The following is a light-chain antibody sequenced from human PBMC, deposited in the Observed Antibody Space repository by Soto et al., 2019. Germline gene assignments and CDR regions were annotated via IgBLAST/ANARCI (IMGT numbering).Light chain of an antibody. V-gene: IGLV3-25*03. CDR2: KDS. CDR3: QSADSSGNYV. Sequence: SYELTQPPSVSVSPGQTARLTCSGDALPKQFAYWYPQKPGQAPVLLIYKDSERPSGIPERFSGSRSGTTVTLTISGVQAEDEADYYCQSADSSGNYVFGTGTKLTVL. CDR1: ALPKQF. J-gene: IGLJ1*01.